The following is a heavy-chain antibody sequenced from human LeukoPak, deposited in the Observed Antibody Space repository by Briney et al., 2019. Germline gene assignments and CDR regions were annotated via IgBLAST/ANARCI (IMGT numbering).Heavy chain of an antibody. Sequence: PGRSLRLSCAASGFTFNDYAMHWVRQAPGRGLGWVSVIFGKNGAKGHADSVKGRFTISRDNANNSLYLQMNSLRPDDTALYYCTYDNSPGGLEYWGQGTLVTVSS. CDR1: GFTFNDYA. V-gene: IGHV3-9*01. J-gene: IGHJ4*02. D-gene: IGHD2-8*02. CDR2: IFGKNGAK. CDR3: TYDNSPGGLEY.